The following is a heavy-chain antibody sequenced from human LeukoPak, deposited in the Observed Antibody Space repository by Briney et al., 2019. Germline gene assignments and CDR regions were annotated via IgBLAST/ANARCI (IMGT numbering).Heavy chain of an antibody. Sequence: GGSLRLSCAASGFTFGSYAMSWVRQAPGKGLEWVSAISGSGGSTYYADSVKGRFTISRDNSKNTLYLQMNSLRAEDTAVYYCAGSMVRGVPRLFDPWGQGTLVTVSS. CDR2: ISGSGGST. CDR3: AGSMVRGVPRLFDP. J-gene: IGHJ5*02. D-gene: IGHD3-10*01. CDR1: GFTFGSYA. V-gene: IGHV3-23*01.